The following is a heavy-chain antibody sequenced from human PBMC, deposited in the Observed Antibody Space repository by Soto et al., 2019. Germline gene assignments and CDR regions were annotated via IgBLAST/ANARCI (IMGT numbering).Heavy chain of an antibody. V-gene: IGHV1-69*04. Sequence: SVKVSCKASGGTFSSYTISWVRQAPGQGLEWMGRIIPILGIANYAQKFQGRVTITADKPTSTAYMALSSLRSEDTAVYYCAREVVVVTAIPEYFQHWGQGTLVTVSS. CDR2: IIPILGIA. CDR1: GGTFSSYT. CDR3: AREVVVVTAIPEYFQH. J-gene: IGHJ1*01. D-gene: IGHD2-21*02.